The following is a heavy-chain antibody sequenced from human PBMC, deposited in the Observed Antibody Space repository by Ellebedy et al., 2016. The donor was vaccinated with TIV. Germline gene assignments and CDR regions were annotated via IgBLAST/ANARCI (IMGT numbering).Heavy chain of an antibody. CDR2: ISAYSGDT. CDR3: ARDSFGSGSYYNPHPFGS. Sequence: AASVKVSCKASGYPFTGYGINWVRQAPGQRLEWLGWISAYSGDTKYAANVQGRVTMTRNTSTSIAYMELMTLKSDDTAVYYCARDSFGSGSYYNPHPFGSWGQGTLVTVSS. J-gene: IGHJ5*02. D-gene: IGHD3-10*01. CDR1: GYPFTGYG. V-gene: IGHV1-18*01.